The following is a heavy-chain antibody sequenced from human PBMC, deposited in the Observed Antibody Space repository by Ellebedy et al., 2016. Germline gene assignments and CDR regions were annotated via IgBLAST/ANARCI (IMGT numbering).Heavy chain of an antibody. V-gene: IGHV3-23*01. CDR1: GFTFSRYA. CDR2: ISGSGDYT. J-gene: IGHJ3*02. CDR3: ARGFYESSGDDAYDI. Sequence: GESLKISXAASGFTFSRYAMSWVRQAPGKGLEWVSAISGSGDYTYYAASVKGRFTISRDNSKNTLYLQMNSLRAEDTAVYYCARGFYESSGDDAYDIWGQGTLATVSS. D-gene: IGHD3-22*01.